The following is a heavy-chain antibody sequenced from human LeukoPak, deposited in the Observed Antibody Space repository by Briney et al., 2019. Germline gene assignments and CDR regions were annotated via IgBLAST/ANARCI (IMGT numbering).Heavy chain of an antibody. CDR1: GGSISSSSYY. V-gene: IGHV4-39*07. J-gene: IGHJ4*02. CDR3: ARRAGAYSHPYDH. CDR2: IYYSGST. D-gene: IGHD4/OR15-4a*01. Sequence: SETLSLTCTVSGGSISSSSYYWGWIRQPPGKGLEWIGSIYYSGSTYYNPSLKSQVTISVDTSKNQFSLKLSSVTAADTAVYYCARRAGAYSHPYDHWGQGTLVTVSS.